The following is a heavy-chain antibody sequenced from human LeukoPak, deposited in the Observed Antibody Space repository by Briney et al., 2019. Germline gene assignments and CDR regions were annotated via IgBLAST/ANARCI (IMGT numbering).Heavy chain of an antibody. J-gene: IGHJ4*02. CDR3: SRENGAFSPFGY. CDR2: ISLTGLT. CDR1: GGSISNTNW. Sequence: KASGTLSLTCGVSGGSISNTNWWSWVRQPPGQGLEWIGEISLTGLTHYNPSLESRVTVSLDKSKNQLSPNLTSVTAADTAVYYCSRENGAFSPFGYWGQGTLVTVLS. D-gene: IGHD2-8*01. V-gene: IGHV4-4*02.